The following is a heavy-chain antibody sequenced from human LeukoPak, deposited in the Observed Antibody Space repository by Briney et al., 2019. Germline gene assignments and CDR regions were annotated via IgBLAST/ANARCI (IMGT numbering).Heavy chain of an antibody. CDR1: GFTFSSYW. J-gene: IGHJ4*02. CDR2: TKQDGSER. Sequence: GGSLRLSCAASGFTFSSYWMSWVRQAPGKGLEWVANTKQDGSERYYVDSVKGRFTISRDNAKNSLYLQMNSLRAEDTAVYYCARDKVVGATNFDYWGQGTLVTVSS. V-gene: IGHV3-7*03. D-gene: IGHD1-26*01. CDR3: ARDKVVGATNFDY.